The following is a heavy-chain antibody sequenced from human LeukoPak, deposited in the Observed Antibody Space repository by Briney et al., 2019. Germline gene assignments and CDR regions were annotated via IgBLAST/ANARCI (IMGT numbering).Heavy chain of an antibody. D-gene: IGHD3-22*01. CDR3: ATSYYYDSSGPTGFDY. J-gene: IGHJ4*02. V-gene: IGHV1-46*03. CDR2: INPSGGST. CDR1: GYTFTSYY. Sequence: ASVTVSCKASGYTFTSYYMHWVRQAPGQGLEWMGIINPSGGSTSYAQKFQGRVTMTRDTSTSTVYMELSSLRSEDTAVYYCATSYYYDSSGPTGFDYWGQGTLVIVSS.